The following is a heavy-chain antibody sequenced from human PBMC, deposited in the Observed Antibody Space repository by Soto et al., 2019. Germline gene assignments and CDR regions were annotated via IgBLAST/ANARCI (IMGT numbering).Heavy chain of an antibody. J-gene: IGHJ6*03. D-gene: IGHD1-7*01. Sequence: SQTLSLTCAISGDSVSSNSAAWNWIRQSPPRGLEWLGRTYYRSRWYNDYAVSVRSRITVNPDTSKNQFSLHLNSVTPEDTAVYYCAGTSSLQLYYMDVWDKGTTVTVSS. CDR1: GDSVSSNSAA. V-gene: IGHV6-1*01. CDR3: AGTSSLQLYYMDV. CDR2: TYYRSRWYN.